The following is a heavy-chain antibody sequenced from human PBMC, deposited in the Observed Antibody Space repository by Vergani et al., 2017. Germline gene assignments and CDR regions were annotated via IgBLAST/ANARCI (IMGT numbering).Heavy chain of an antibody. CDR3: ARSGYQLGIRRGSWFDP. CDR2: INHSGST. Sequence: QVQLQQWGAGLLKPSETLSLTCAVYGGSFSGYYWSWIRQPPGKGLEWIGEINHSGSTNYNPSLKSRVTISVDTSKNQFSLKLSSVTAADTAGYYCARSGYQLGIRRGSWFDPWGQGTLVTVSS. V-gene: IGHV4-34*01. J-gene: IGHJ5*02. CDR1: GGSFSGYY. D-gene: IGHD2-2*01.